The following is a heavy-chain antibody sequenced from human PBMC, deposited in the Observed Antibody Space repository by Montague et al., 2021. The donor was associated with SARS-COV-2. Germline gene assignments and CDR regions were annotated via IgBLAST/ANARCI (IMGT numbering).Heavy chain of an antibody. Sequence: FRRLSCAASGFPFSSYDMHWVRQATGKGLEWVSAIGTAGDPYYPGSVKGRFTISRENAKNSLYLQMNSLRAGDTAVYYCARGRLDSSGYYFDYWGQGTLVTVSS. CDR1: GFPFSSYD. V-gene: IGHV3-13*05. J-gene: IGHJ4*02. CDR2: IGTAGDP. CDR3: ARGRLDSSGYYFDY. D-gene: IGHD3-22*01.